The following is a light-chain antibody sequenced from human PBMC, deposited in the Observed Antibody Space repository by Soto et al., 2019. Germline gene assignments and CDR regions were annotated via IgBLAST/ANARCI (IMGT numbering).Light chain of an antibody. V-gene: IGKV1-5*03. CDR1: QSISSW. Sequence: DMKMTQSPSTLSASVGDRVTIPCRASQSISSWVAWYQQKPGKGPKLLIYKASHLESGVPSRFSGSGSGTEFTLTISSLQPGDFATYYCQHYNTYPWTFGHGTKVDIK. CDR2: KAS. J-gene: IGKJ1*01. CDR3: QHYNTYPWT.